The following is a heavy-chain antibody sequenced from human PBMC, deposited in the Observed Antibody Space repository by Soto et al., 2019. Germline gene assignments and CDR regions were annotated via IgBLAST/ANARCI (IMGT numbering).Heavy chain of an antibody. V-gene: IGHV3-23*01. J-gene: IGHJ4*02. CDR3: AKDKVYSGSYFRRPSFDY. Sequence: GGSLRLSCAASGFTFSSYAMSWVRQAPGKGLEWVSAISGSGGSTYYADSVKGRFTISRDNSKNTLYLQMNSLRAEDTAVYYCAKDKVYSGSYFRRPSFDYWGQGTLVTVSS. CDR2: ISGSGGST. CDR1: GFTFSSYA. D-gene: IGHD1-26*01.